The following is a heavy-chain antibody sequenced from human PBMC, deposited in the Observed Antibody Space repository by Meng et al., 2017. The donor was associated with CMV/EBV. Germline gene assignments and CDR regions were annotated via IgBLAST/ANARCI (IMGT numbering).Heavy chain of an antibody. CDR2: ISSSSSYI. V-gene: IGHV3-21*01. CDR1: GFTFSSYS. D-gene: IGHD3-3*01. CDR3: ARESGYCFDY. J-gene: IGHJ4*02. Sequence: GESLMISFAASGFTFSSYSMNWVRQAPGKGLEWVSPISSSSSYIYYADSVKGRFTISRDNAKNSLYLQMSSLRAEDTAVYYCARESGYCFDYWGQGTLVTVSS.